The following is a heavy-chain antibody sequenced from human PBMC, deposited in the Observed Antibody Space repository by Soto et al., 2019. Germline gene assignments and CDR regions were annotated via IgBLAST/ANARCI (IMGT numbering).Heavy chain of an antibody. J-gene: IGHJ4*02. CDR3: ASEGVWLGETYFDY. V-gene: IGHV4-59*01. CDR1: GDSISNYH. Sequence: QVQLQESGPGLVKPSETLTLTCTVSGDSISNYHWSWIRQTPGKGLEWIGYVFHSGSTKYQPSLKSRATITLDTSKSEFSLKLKSVTAADTAIYYCASEGVWLGETYFDYWSQGTLVTVSS. CDR2: VFHSGST. D-gene: IGHD3-10*01.